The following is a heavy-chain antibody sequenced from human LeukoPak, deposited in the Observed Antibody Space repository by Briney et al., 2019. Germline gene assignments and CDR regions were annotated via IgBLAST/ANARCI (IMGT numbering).Heavy chain of an antibody. Sequence: SETLSLTCAVYGGSFSSYYWSWIRQPPGKGLEWIGEINHSGSTNYNPSLKSRVTISVDTSKNQFSLKLSSVTAADTAIYYCARGRRQQLVRSKYNWFDPWGQGTLVTVSA. CDR1: GGSFSSYY. CDR2: INHSGST. D-gene: IGHD6-13*01. J-gene: IGHJ5*02. CDR3: ARGRRQQLVRSKYNWFDP. V-gene: IGHV4-34*01.